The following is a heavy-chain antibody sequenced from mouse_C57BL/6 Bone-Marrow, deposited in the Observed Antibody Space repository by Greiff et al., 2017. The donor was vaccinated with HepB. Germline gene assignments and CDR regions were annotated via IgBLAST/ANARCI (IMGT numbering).Heavy chain of an antibody. J-gene: IGHJ4*01. CDR2: IWSGGST. CDR1: GFSLTSYG. V-gene: IGHV2-2*01. Sequence: VQLVESGPGLVQPSQSLSITSTVSGFSLTSYGVHWVRQSPGKGLEWLGVIWSGGSTDYNAAFISRLSISKDNSKSQVFFKMNSLQADDTAIYYCAIGGNLRGWGQGTSVTVSS. CDR3: AIGGNLRG. D-gene: IGHD2-1*01.